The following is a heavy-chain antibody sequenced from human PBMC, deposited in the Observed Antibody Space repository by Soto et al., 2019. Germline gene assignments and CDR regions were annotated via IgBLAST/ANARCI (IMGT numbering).Heavy chain of an antibody. CDR2: ISPNSGDT. J-gene: IGHJ6*02. CDR3: ARDLSTIFGVVTYGMDV. D-gene: IGHD3-3*01. Sequence: ASVKVSCKTSGYTFTGYYIHWVRQAPGQGLEWMGWISPNSGDTNYAQKFQGRVTMTRDTSISTAYMELSRLRSDDTAVYYCARDLSTIFGVVTYGMDVWVQGTTVTVSS. V-gene: IGHV1-2*02. CDR1: GYTFTGYY.